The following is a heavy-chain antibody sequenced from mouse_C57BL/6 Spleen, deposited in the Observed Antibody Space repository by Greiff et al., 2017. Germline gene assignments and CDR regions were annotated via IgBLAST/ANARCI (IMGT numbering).Heavy chain of an antibody. Sequence: VQLQQSGPELVKPGASVKISCKASGYTFTDYYMNWVKQSHGKSLEWIGDINPNNGGTSYNQKFKGKATLTVDKSSSTAYMELRSLTSEDSAVYYCARTRLSYYAMDYWGQGTSVTVSS. D-gene: IGHD1-1*02. J-gene: IGHJ4*01. CDR3: ARTRLSYYAMDY. CDR2: INPNNGGT. V-gene: IGHV1-26*01. CDR1: GYTFTDYY.